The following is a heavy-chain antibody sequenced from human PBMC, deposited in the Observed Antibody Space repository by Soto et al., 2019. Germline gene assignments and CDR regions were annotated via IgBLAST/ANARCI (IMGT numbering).Heavy chain of an antibody. CDR3: ERDANYRDSSAYYDVFDI. D-gene: IGHD3-22*01. Sequence: DVHLMESGGDLVQPGGSLRLSCAASGFTFGSDWMTWVRQAPGKGLEWVANIRKDGSQENYADSVKGRFSVSRYNAKESLYLQMNILRIEDTDVYYGERDANYRDSSAYYDVFDIWGQGTMVTVSS. CDR1: GFTFGSDW. CDR2: IRKDGSQE. V-gene: IGHV3-7*05. J-gene: IGHJ3*02.